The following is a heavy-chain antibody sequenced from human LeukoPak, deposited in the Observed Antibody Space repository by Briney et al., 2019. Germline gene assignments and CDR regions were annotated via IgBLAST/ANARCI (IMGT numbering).Heavy chain of an antibody. CDR3: ARGKTSDDIIEDAFDI. Sequence: SETLSLTCAVYGGSSSGYYWSWIRQPPGKGLEWIGEINQSGSTNQNPSLKSRVTISIDTSKNQFSLKLSSVTAADTALYYCARGKTSDDIIEDAFDIWGQGTMVAVSS. CDR1: GGSSSGYY. J-gene: IGHJ3*02. D-gene: IGHD3-9*01. CDR2: INQSGST. V-gene: IGHV4-34*01.